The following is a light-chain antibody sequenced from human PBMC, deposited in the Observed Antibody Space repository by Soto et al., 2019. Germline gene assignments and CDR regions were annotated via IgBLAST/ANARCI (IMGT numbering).Light chain of an antibody. V-gene: IGKV3-15*01. CDR3: QQYNNWPPWT. J-gene: IGKJ1*01. CDR1: QSVSSN. CDR2: GAS. Sequence: EIVMTQSPATLSVSPEERATLSCRASQSVSSNLAWYQQKPGQAPRLLIYGASTRATGIPARFSGSGSGTEFTHTISSLQSEDFAVYYCQQYNNWPPWTFGQGTKVEIK.